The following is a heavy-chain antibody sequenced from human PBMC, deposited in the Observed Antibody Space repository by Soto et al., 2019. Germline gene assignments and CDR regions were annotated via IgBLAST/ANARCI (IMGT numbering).Heavy chain of an antibody. CDR1: GFTFSSYG. CDR2: IWYDGSNK. J-gene: IGHJ3*02. Sequence: GGSLRLSCAASGFTFSSYGMHWVRQAPGKGLEWVAVIWYDGSNKYYADSVKGRFTISRDNSKNTLYLQMNSLRAEDTAVYYCARDVGIVVVPAAISDAFDIWGQGTMVTVSS. CDR3: ARDVGIVVVPAAISDAFDI. V-gene: IGHV3-33*01. D-gene: IGHD2-2*01.